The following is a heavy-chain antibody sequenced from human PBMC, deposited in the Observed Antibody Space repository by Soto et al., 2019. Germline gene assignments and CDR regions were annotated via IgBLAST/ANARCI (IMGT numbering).Heavy chain of an antibody. V-gene: IGHV3-23*01. J-gene: IGHJ4*02. Sequence: GGSLRLSCAASGFSFGSYALSWVRQAPGKGLEWVSTISGSDGKTFYADSVKGRFSISRDTSQSTLYLQMNSLRADDTAMYYCARWSYLDYWGQGTRVTVPS. CDR1: GFSFGSYA. CDR3: ARWSYLDY. D-gene: IGHD3-3*01. CDR2: ISGSDGKT.